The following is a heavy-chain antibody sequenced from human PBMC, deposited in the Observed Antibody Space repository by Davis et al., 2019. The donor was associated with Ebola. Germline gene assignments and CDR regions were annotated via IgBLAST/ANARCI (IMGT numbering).Heavy chain of an antibody. V-gene: IGHV3-30*18. CDR1: GFTFSSYG. Sequence: PGGSLRLSCAASGFTFSSYGMHWVRQAPGKGLEWVAVISYDGSNKYYADSVKGRFTISRDNSKNTLYLQMNSLRAEDTAVYYCAKVRVMFVVVPAAGYGMDVWGKGTTVTVSS. CDR3: AKVRVMFVVVPAAGYGMDV. CDR2: ISYDGSNK. J-gene: IGHJ6*04. D-gene: IGHD2-2*01.